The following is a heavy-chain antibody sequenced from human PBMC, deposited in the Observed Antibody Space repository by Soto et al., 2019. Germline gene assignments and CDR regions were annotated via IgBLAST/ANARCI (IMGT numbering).Heavy chain of an antibody. V-gene: IGHV3-23*01. D-gene: IGHD1-7*01. J-gene: IGHJ4*02. CDR1: GFTFSSYA. CDR3: AKELNNWNYKSQPFDY. CDR2: ISGSGGST. Sequence: PGGSLRLSCAASGFTFSSYAMSWVRQAPGKGLEWVSAISGSGGSTYYADSVKGRFTISRDNSKNTLYLQMNSLRAEDTAVYYCAKELNNWNYKSQPFDYWGQGTLVTVSS.